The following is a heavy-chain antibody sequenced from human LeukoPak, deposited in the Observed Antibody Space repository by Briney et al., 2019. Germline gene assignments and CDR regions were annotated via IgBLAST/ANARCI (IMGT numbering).Heavy chain of an antibody. J-gene: IGHJ3*02. Sequence: SETLSLTCAVYGGSFSGYYWSWIRQPPGKGLEWIGEINHSGSTNYNPSLKSRVTISVDKSKNQFSLKLSSVTAADTAVYYCARARYYDFWSGRDAFDIWGQGTMVTVSS. D-gene: IGHD3-3*01. CDR2: INHSGST. CDR3: ARARYYDFWSGRDAFDI. V-gene: IGHV4-34*01. CDR1: GGSFSGYY.